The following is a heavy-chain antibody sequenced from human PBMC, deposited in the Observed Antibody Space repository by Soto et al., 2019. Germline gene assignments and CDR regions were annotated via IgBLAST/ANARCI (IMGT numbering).Heavy chain of an antibody. J-gene: IGHJ6*03. CDR1: GFTFSSYA. CDR2: ISGGGGST. D-gene: IGHD3-10*01. Sequence: GALRLSCAASGFTFSSYAMSWVRQAPGKGLEWVSAISGGGGSTYYADSVKGRFTISRDNSKNTLYLRMNSLRAEDTAVYYCAREDYGSGSYYYFYYMDVWGKGTTVTVSS. CDR3: AREDYGSGSYYYFYYMDV. V-gene: IGHV3-23*01.